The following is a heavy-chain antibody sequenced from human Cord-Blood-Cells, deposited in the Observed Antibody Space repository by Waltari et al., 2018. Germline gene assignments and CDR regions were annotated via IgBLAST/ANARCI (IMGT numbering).Heavy chain of an antibody. D-gene: IGHD3-10*01. CDR2: INWNGGST. Sequence: EVQLVESGGGVVRPGGSLRLSCAASGFTFADYGMSWVRQAPAQGLEWVSGINWNGGSTGYADSVKGRFTISRDNAKNSLYLQMNSLRAEDTALYYCARGLYYYGSGSYYNYFDYWGQGTLVTVSS. CDR1: GFTFADYG. CDR3: ARGLYYYGSGSYYNYFDY. J-gene: IGHJ4*02. V-gene: IGHV3-20*04.